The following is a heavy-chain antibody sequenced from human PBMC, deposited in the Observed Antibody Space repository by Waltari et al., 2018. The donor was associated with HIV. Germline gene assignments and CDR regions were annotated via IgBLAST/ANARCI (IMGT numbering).Heavy chain of an antibody. CDR2: ISGSDGNT. Sequence: EVQLVESGGGLVQPGGSLRLSCADSGFALRSYVMSWVRQAPGKGLEWVSTISGSDGNTYYPDSVQGRFTISRDNSKNTLFLQLNSLRAEDTAVYYCAILIAAAGDFDYWGQGTLVTVSS. D-gene: IGHD6-13*01. CDR1: GFALRSYV. CDR3: AILIAAAGDFDY. V-gene: IGHV3-23*04. J-gene: IGHJ4*02.